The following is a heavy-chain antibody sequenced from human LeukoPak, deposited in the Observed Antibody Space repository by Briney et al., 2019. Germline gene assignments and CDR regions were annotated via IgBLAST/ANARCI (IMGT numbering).Heavy chain of an antibody. V-gene: IGHV1-18*01. D-gene: IGHD2-21*02. CDR2: ISVYNGNT. Sequence: ASVKVSCKASGYTFTSYGFSWVRQAPGQGLEWLGWISVYNGNTNYAQNLQGRVTMTTDTSTGTAYMELRSLRSDDTAVYYCARTYCGGDCFSVELDDWGQGTLVTVSS. J-gene: IGHJ4*02. CDR3: ARTYCGGDCFSVELDD. CDR1: GYTFTSYG.